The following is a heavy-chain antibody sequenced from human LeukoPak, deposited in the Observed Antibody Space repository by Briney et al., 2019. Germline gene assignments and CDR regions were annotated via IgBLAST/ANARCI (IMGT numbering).Heavy chain of an antibody. J-gene: IGHJ4*02. Sequence: GGSLRLSCAASGFTFDDYAMHWVRQAPGKGLEWVSGISWNSGSIGYADSVKGRFTISRDNSKNTLYLQMDSLRAEDTAVYYCAKGQTSYTRHFDYWGQGTLVTVSS. CDR2: ISWNSGSI. V-gene: IGHV3-9*01. CDR1: GFTFDDYA. CDR3: AKGQTSYTRHFDY. D-gene: IGHD3-16*02.